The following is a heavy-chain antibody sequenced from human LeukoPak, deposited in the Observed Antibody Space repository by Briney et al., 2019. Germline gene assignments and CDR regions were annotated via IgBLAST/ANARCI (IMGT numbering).Heavy chain of an antibody. CDR3: ARRSARYYYYMDV. D-gene: IGHD6-6*01. V-gene: IGHV1-69*04. CDR1: GGTFSSYA. CDR2: IIPILGIA. J-gene: IGHJ6*03. Sequence: ASVKVSCKASGGTFSSYAISWVRQAPGQGLEWMGRIIPILGIANYAQKFQGRVTITADKSTSTAYMELSSLRSEDTAVYYCARRSARYYYYMDVWGKGTTVTVSS.